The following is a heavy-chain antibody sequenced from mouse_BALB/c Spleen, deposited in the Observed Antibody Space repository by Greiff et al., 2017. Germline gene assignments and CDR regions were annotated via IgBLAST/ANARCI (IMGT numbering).Heavy chain of an antibody. D-gene: IGHD2-2*01. CDR1: GFSLTGYG. J-gene: IGHJ4*01. Sequence: VMLVESGPGLVAPSQSLSITCTVSGFSLTGYGVNWVRQPPGKGLEWLGMIWGDGSTDYNSALKSRLSISKDNSKSQVFLKMNSLQTDDTARYYCARIYYGYEGGYAMDYWGQGTSVTVSS. CDR3: ARIYYGYEGGYAMDY. CDR2: IWGDGST. V-gene: IGHV2-6-7*01.